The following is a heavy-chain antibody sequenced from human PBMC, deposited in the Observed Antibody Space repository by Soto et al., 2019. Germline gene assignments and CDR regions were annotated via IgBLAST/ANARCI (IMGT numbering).Heavy chain of an antibody. CDR3: AKDRESGGYSSSWTRWNWFDP. Sequence: PGGSLRLSCAASGFTVSSNYISWVRQAPGKGLEWVSVIYSGGSTYYADSVKCRFTISRDNSKNRLYLQMNILRAEDTAVYYCAKDRESGGYSSSWTRWNWFDPWGQGTLVTVSS. D-gene: IGHD6-13*01. CDR1: GFTVSSNY. CDR2: IYSGGST. V-gene: IGHV3-66*01. J-gene: IGHJ5*02.